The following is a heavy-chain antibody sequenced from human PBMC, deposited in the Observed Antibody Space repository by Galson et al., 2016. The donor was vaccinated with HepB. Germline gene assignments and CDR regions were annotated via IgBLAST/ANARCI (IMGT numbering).Heavy chain of an antibody. D-gene: IGHD6-19*01. CDR1: GFTFGNYA. CDR3: AKEPSVAGPLRLFDY. Sequence: SLRLSCAASGFTFGNYAMSWVRQAPGKGLEWVSSLSSNGGNTYYADSVRGRFTISRDNSKDTLYLEMSSLRAEDTATYFCAKEPSVAGPLRLFDYWGQGTLVTVSS. CDR2: LSSNGGNT. J-gene: IGHJ4*02. V-gene: IGHV3-23*01.